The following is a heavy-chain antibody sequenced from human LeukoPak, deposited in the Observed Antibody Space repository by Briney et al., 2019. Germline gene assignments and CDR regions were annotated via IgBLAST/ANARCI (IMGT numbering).Heavy chain of an antibody. Sequence: SVKVSCKASGGTFSSYAISWVRQAPGQGLEWMGKIIPIFGTANYAQKFQGRVTITTDESTSTAYMELSSLRSEDTAVYYCARDDYYDSSGYYKPNPFDYWGQGTLVTVSS. CDR1: GGTFSSYA. CDR2: IIPIFGTA. D-gene: IGHD3-22*01. J-gene: IGHJ4*02. CDR3: ARDDYYDSSGYYKPNPFDY. V-gene: IGHV1-69*05.